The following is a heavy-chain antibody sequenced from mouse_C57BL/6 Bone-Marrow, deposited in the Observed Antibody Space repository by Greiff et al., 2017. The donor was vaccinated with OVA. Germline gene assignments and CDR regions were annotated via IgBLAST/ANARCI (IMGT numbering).Heavy chain of an antibody. CDR2: IWSGGST. J-gene: IGHJ3*01. Sequence: VQLQQSGPGLVQPSQSLSITCTVSGFSLTSYGVHWVRQSPGKGLEWLGVIWSGGSTDYNAAFISRLSISKDNTKSQVFFKMNSLQADYTAIYYCARAAAKGFAYWGQGTLVTVSA. CDR3: ARAAAKGFAY. D-gene: IGHD1-3*01. V-gene: IGHV2-2*01. CDR1: GFSLTSYG.